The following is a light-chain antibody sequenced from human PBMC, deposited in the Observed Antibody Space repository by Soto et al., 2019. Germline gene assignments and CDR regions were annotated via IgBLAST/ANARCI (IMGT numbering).Light chain of an antibody. Sequence: EIVLTQSPGTLSLSPGERATLSCWASQSISSNSLAWYQQKPGQAPRLLISGSAIRATGIPKRFSGNASGTNFTLTISSLEPEDFAVFYCQQYGSSPFTFGPGTNVDFK. CDR3: QQYGSSPFT. CDR1: QSISSNS. CDR2: GSA. J-gene: IGKJ3*01. V-gene: IGKV3-20*01.